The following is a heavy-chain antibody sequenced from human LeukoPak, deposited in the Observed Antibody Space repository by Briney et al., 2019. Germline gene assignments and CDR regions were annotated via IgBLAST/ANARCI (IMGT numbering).Heavy chain of an antibody. V-gene: IGHV3-23*01. CDR3: AKEIDFWSGYYQPPDY. Sequence: GGSLRLSCAASGFTFSSYAMSWVRQAPGEGLEWVSAISGSGGSTYYADSVKGRFTISRDNSKNTLYLQMNSLRAEDTAVYYCAKEIDFWSGYYQPPDYWGQGTLVTVSS. CDR2: ISGSGGST. D-gene: IGHD3-3*01. J-gene: IGHJ4*02. CDR1: GFTFSSYA.